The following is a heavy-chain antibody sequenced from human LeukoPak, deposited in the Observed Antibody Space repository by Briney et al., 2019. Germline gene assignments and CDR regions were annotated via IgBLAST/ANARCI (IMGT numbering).Heavy chain of an antibody. CDR2: ISSSGSTI. V-gene: IGHV3-48*03. CDR3: AIEASGYSYGLDAFDI. CDR1: GFTFSNYE. Sequence: HPGGSLRLSCAASGFTFSNYEMNWDRQAPGKGLEWVSYISSSGSTIYYADSVKGRFTISRDNAKNSLYLQMNSLRGEDTAVYYCAIEASGYSYGLDAFDIWGQGTTVTVSS. D-gene: IGHD5-18*01. J-gene: IGHJ3*02.